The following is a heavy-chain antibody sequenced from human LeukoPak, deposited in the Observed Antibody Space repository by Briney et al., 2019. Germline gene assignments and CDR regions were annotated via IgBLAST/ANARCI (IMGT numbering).Heavy chain of an antibody. V-gene: IGHV1-18*04. J-gene: IGHJ4*02. CDR1: GYTFNGYY. CDR2: ISAYNGNT. Sequence: ASVKVSCKASGYTFNGYYKHWVRQAPGQGLEWMGWISAYNGNTNYAQKLQGRVTMTTDTSTSTAYMELRSLRSDDTAVYYCARALLSNDDYWGQGTLVTVSS. D-gene: IGHD3-16*02. CDR3: ARALLSNDDY.